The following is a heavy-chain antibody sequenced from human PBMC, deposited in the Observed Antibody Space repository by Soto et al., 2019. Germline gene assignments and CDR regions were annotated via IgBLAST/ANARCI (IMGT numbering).Heavy chain of an antibody. V-gene: IGHV1-69*01. CDR1: VGGMSVYA. Sequence: SPVKVARKTFVGGMSVYAIGWLRLAPGKGLEWMGGIIPIFGTANYAQKFQGRVTITADESTSTAYMELSSLRSEDTAVYYCASMVRGVMGGDYYYGMAVWGQGTTVTVSS. D-gene: IGHD3-10*01. CDR3: ASMVRGVMGGDYYYGMAV. CDR2: IIPIFGTA. J-gene: IGHJ6*02.